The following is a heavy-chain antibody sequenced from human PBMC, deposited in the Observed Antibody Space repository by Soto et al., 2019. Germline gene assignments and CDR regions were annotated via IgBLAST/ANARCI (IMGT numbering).Heavy chain of an antibody. V-gene: IGHV4-39*01. Sequence: QLQLQESGPGLVKPSETLSLTCSLSGGSISSTFYYWGWIRQPPGKGLEWIGSIYYSGTTFYNASLKGRLPISVDTAKNQFSLRLTSVTATDTAVYFCARQKWEQPKWFDPWGQGTLVTVSS. CDR1: GGSISSTFYY. CDR3: ARQKWEQPKWFDP. D-gene: IGHD1-26*01. J-gene: IGHJ5*02. CDR2: IYYSGTT.